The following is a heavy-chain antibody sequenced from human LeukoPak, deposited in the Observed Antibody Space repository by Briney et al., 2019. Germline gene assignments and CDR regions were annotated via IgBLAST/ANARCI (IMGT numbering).Heavy chain of an antibody. CDR2: ISYDGSNK. V-gene: IGHV3-30*18. CDR3: AKKNIDYGDYEGAFDI. Sequence: GRSLRLSCAASGFTFSSYGMHWVRQAPGKGLEWVAVISYDGSNKYYADSVKGRFTISRDNSKNTLYLQMNSLRAEDTAVYYCAKKNIDYGDYEGAFDIWGQGTMVTASS. D-gene: IGHD4-17*01. J-gene: IGHJ3*02. CDR1: GFTFSSYG.